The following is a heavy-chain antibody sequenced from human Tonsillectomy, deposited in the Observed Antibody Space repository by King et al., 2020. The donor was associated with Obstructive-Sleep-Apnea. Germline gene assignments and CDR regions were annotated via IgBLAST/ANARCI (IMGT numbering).Heavy chain of an antibody. CDR2: ISYVGSNK. D-gene: IGHD5-12*01. V-gene: IGHV3-30*18. CDR1: GFTFSSYG. J-gene: IGHJ4*02. CDR3: AKVQWVRSGGPFDY. Sequence: VQLVESGGGVVQPGRSLRLSCAASGFTFSSYGMHWVRQAPGKGLEWVALISYVGSNKYYADSVKGRFTISRDNSKNTLYLQMNSLRADDTAVYYCAKVQWVRSGGPFDYWGQGTLVTVSS.